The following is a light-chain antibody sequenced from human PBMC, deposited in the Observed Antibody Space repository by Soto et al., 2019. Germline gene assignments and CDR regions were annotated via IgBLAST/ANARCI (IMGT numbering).Light chain of an antibody. CDR1: TSNIGDNY. J-gene: IGLJ2*01. Sequence: QPVLTQPPSASGTPGQRVTISCSGSTSNIGDNYVYWYQRLPGTAPKLLIYRNTQRPSGVPDRFSGSKSGTSASLAISGLRSEDEADYYCAAWDDSLSGVVFGGGTKLTVL. CDR2: RNT. CDR3: AAWDDSLSGVV. V-gene: IGLV1-47*01.